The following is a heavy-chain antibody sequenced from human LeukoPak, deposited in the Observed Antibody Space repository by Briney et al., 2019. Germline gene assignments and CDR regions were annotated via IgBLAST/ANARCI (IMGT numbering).Heavy chain of an antibody. V-gene: IGHV1-69*01. CDR3: ATKRMYSNFDYYYYYMDV. CDR1: GGTFSSYA. Sequence: SVKVSCKASGGTFSSYAISWVRQAPGQGLEWMGGIIPIFGTANYAQKLQGRVTITADESTSTAYMELSSLRSEDTAVYYCATKRMYSNFDYYYYYMDVWGKGTTVTVSS. J-gene: IGHJ6*03. CDR2: IIPIFGTA. D-gene: IGHD4-11*01.